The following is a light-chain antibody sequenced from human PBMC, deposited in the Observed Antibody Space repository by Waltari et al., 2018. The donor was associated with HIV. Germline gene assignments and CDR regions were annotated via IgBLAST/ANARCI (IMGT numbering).Light chain of an antibody. J-gene: IGKJ2*01. Sequence: DIVMTQSPASLAVSLGERATINCKSSQSVLFTSNGRNYLAWYQQKSGQPPRLLIYWASTRVSGVPDRFSGSGYATDFTLTISRLQSEDVAVYCCHQYSVSDTFGQGTRLEI. CDR2: WAS. V-gene: IGKV4-1*01. CDR3: HQYSVSDT. CDR1: QSVLFTSNGRNY.